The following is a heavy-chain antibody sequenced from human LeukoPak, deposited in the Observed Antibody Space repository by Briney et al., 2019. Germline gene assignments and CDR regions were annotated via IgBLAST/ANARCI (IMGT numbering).Heavy chain of an antibody. J-gene: IGHJ4*02. CDR1: GFPFRDYY. D-gene: IGHD2/OR15-2a*01. Sequence: GGSLRLSCAASGFPFRDYYMTWIRQAPGKGLEWISYISRNGDSLYYADSVEGRFTISRDNAKNTVYLQMNSLRAEDTAVYYCVSFYETYWGRGTLVTVSS. CDR2: ISRNGDSL. CDR3: VSFYETY. V-gene: IGHV3-11*04.